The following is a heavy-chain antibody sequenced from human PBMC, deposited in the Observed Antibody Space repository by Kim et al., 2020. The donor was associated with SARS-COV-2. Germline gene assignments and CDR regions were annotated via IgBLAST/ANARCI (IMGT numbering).Heavy chain of an antibody. J-gene: IGHJ4*02. CDR3: AKGHWRGEWLVQGAAGGYFDY. V-gene: IGHV3-23*01. CDR2: ISGSGGST. Sequence: GGSLRLSCAASGFTFSSYAMSWVRQAPGKGLEWVSAISGSGGSTYYADSVKGRFTISRDNSKNTLYLQMNSLRAEDTAVYYCAKGHWRGEWLVQGAAGGYFDYWGQGTLVTVSS. D-gene: IGHD6-19*01. CDR1: GFTFSSYA.